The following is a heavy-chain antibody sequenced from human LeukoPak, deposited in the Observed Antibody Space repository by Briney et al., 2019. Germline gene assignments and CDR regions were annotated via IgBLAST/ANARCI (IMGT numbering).Heavy chain of an antibody. V-gene: IGHV3-74*01. D-gene: IGHD3-16*01. Sequence: GGSLRLSCAASGFTFSSYWMHWVRQGPGKGLVWVSRISTDGSSTDYADSVKGRFTIPRENAKNTLYLQMNSPRAEDTAVYYCARTRTLPIAGGFDTWGQGSLVTVSS. J-gene: IGHJ5*02. CDR1: GFTFSSYW. CDR3: ARTRTLPIAGGFDT. CDR2: ISTDGSST.